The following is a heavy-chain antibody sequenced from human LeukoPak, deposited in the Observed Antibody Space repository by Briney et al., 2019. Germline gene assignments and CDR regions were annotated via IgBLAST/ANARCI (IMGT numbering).Heavy chain of an antibody. CDR2: IIPIFGTA. D-gene: IGHD3-22*01. CDR1: GDTFSSYA. J-gene: IGHJ4*02. Sequence: SVKVSCKASGDTFSSYAISWVRQAPGQGLEWMGRIIPIFGTANYAQKFQGRVTITTDESTSTAYMELSSLRSEDTAVYYCAREGPYYYDSSGYYGYYFDYWGQGTLVTVSS. CDR3: AREGPYYYDSSGYYGYYFDY. V-gene: IGHV1-69*05.